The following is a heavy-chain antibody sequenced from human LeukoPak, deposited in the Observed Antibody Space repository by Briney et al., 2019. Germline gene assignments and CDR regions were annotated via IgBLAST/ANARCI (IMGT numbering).Heavy chain of an antibody. V-gene: IGHV4-39*07. J-gene: IGHJ4*02. Sequence: PSETLSLTCTVSGGSISSSSYYWGWIRQPPGKGLERIGSIYYSGSTNYNPSLKSRVTISVDTSKNQFSLKLSSVTAADTAVYYCAREGYSYGYLSFDYWGQGTLVTVSS. D-gene: IGHD5-18*01. CDR1: GGSISSSSYY. CDR3: AREGYSYGYLSFDY. CDR2: IYYSGST.